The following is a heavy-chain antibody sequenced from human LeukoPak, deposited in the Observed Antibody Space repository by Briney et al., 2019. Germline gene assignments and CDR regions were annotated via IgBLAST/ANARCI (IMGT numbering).Heavy chain of an antibody. CDR2: INYSGNT. D-gene: IGHD2-15*01. J-gene: IGHJ4*02. CDR1: GGSISTSDYN. CDR3: ARTGMVGAADY. Sequence: SETLSLTCTVSGGSISTSDYNWGCIRQPPGKGLEWIGCINYSGNTYYNPSLKSRVTISVDTCKIPFSLKLSSVSAADTAVYYSARTGMVGAADYWGQGTLVTVSS. V-gene: IGHV4-39*01.